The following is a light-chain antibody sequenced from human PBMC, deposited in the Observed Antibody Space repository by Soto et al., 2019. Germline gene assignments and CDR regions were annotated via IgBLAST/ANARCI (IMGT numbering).Light chain of an antibody. CDR3: QQYFSPPPLS. J-gene: IGKJ4*01. CDR2: GAS. V-gene: IGKV3-15*01. Sequence: EIVMTQSPATLSVSPGERATLSCRASQSISSNLAWYQQKPGQAPRLLIYGASTRATGIPARFSGSGSGTEFTLTISSLQAEDVAVYFCQQYFSPPPLSFGGGTKVDIK. CDR1: QSISSN.